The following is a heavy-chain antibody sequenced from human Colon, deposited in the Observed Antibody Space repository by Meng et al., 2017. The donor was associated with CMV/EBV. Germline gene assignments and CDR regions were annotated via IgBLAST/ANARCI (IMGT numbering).Heavy chain of an antibody. CDR1: GGTFSSYA. Sequence: ASVKVSCKASGGTFSSYAISWVRQAPGQGLEWMGWINPKSGGKNFAQKFQGRVAMTTDTSISTAYLEVTSLTSDDTAVYYCARGRIGVTGPSPGPDSWGQGALVTVSS. J-gene: IGHJ4*02. CDR3: ARGRIGVTGPSPGPDS. CDR2: INPKSGGK. D-gene: IGHD6-19*01. V-gene: IGHV1-2*02.